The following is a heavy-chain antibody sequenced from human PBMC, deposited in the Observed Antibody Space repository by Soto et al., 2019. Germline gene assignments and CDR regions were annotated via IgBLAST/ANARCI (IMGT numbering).Heavy chain of an antibody. CDR2: IYYSGST. D-gene: IGHD4-17*01. CDR1: GGSISSGGYY. Sequence: QVQLQESGPGLVKPSQTLSLTCTVSGGSISSGGYYWSWIRQHPGKGLEWIGYIYYSGSTYYNPSRKSRVTISVYTSKNQFSLKLSSVTAADTAVYYCARHLAPGESITVTTGQAGFDYWGQGTLVTVSS. CDR3: ARHLAPGESITVTTGQAGFDY. J-gene: IGHJ4*02. V-gene: IGHV4-31*03.